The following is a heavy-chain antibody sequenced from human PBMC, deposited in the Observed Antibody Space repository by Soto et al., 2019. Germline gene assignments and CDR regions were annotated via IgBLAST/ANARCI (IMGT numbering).Heavy chain of an antibody. CDR2: INHSGST. V-gene: IGHV4-34*01. CDR3: ARVCVDESSGYYLSSDY. CDR1: GGSFSGYY. D-gene: IGHD3-22*01. Sequence: SETLSLTCAVYGGSFSGYYWSWIRQPPGKGLEWIGEINHSGSTNYNPSLKSRVTISVDTSKNQFSLKLSSVTAADTAVYYCARVCVDESSGYYLSSDYWGQGTLVTVSS. J-gene: IGHJ4*02.